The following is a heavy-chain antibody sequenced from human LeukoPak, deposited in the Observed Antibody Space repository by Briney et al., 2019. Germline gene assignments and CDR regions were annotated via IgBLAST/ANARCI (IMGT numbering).Heavy chain of an antibody. CDR1: GFIFSTYW. J-gene: IGHJ4*02. CDR3: ARDAHLAYASGFDY. D-gene: IGHD3-10*01. Sequence: GGSLRLSCTASGFIFSTYWMSWVRQAPGKGLEWVANINQDASEKYFVDSVRGRFIISRDNAKNSLYLQMSSLRAEDTALYYCARDAHLAYASGFDYWGQGALVTVSS. CDR2: INQDASEK. V-gene: IGHV3-7*01.